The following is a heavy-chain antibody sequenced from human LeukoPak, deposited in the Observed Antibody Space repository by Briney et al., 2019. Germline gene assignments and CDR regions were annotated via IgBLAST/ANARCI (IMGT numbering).Heavy chain of an antibody. CDR2: INPSGGST. V-gene: IGHV1-46*01. CDR3: ARGAIFGVAPYNYGMDV. CDR1: GYTFTSYY. Sequence: ASVKVSCKASGYTFTSYYMHWVRQAPGQGLEWMGIINPSGGSTSYAQKFQGRVTMTRDTSTSTVYMELSSLRSEDTAVYYCARGAIFGVAPYNYGMDVWGQGTTVTVSS. D-gene: IGHD3-3*01. J-gene: IGHJ6*02.